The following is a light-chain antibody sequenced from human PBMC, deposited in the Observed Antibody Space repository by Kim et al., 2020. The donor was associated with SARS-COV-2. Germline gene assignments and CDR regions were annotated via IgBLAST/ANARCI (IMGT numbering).Light chain of an antibody. CDR1: QSINSN. Sequence: VYPRERATHSCRASQSINSNLAWYQQKPGQAPRLLMYGAATRSSGIPARFSGSWSGTEFTLTIDSLQSEDFAVYYCQQYNSWPLTFGGGTKVDIK. V-gene: IGKV3-15*01. CDR2: GAA. CDR3: QQYNSWPLT. J-gene: IGKJ4*01.